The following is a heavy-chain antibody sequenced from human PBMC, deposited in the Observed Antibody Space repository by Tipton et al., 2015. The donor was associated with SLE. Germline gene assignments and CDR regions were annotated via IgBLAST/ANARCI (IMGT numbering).Heavy chain of an antibody. D-gene: IGHD1-26*01. Sequence: TLSLTCSVSVGSISSYYWSWIRQPPGKGLEWIGYIYYSGSTNYNPSLKSRVTISVDTSKNQFSLKLSSVTAADTAVYYCAREEVTRSYPTPGYYSFNYMDVWGKGTTVTVSS. CDR1: VGSISSYY. J-gene: IGHJ6*03. CDR3: AREEVTRSYPTPGYYSFNYMDV. CDR2: IYYSGST. V-gene: IGHV4-59*12.